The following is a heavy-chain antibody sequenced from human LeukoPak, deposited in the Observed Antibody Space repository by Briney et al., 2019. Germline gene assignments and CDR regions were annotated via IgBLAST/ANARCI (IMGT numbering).Heavy chain of an antibody. Sequence: SETLSLTCTVSGGSIRSSYYYWGWIRQPPGKGLEWIGSIYDSGSTYYNPSLKSRVTISVDTSKNQFSLKVNSVTAADTAVYYCARILTDSGYSENWFDPWGQGILVTVSS. CDR1: GGSIRSSYYY. D-gene: IGHD3-22*01. V-gene: IGHV4-39*07. CDR3: ARILTDSGYSENWFDP. J-gene: IGHJ5*02. CDR2: IYDSGST.